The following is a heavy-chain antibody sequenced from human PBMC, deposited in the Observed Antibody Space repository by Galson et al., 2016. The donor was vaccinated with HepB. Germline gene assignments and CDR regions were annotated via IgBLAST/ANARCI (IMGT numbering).Heavy chain of an antibody. CDR1: GFNFGYYW. V-gene: IGHV3-7*01. D-gene: IGHD3-10*01. CDR3: ARFSLGVTEHDLDY. J-gene: IGHJ4*02. CDR2: INQAGNVK. Sequence: SLRLSCAASGFNFGYYWMSWVRQTPGKCLEWVANINQAGNVKEYMDSVKGRFTVSRDNARNSLYLQMDSLRAEDTAVYYCARFSLGVTEHDLDYWGQGTLVSVSS.